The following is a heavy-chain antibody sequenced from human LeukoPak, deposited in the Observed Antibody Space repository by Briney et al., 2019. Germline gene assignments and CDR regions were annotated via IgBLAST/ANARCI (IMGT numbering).Heavy chain of an antibody. J-gene: IGHJ6*02. CDR2: ISYDGSSK. CDR3: ASLPTAMKSDYYGMDV. Sequence: AGGSLRLSCAASRFTFSSYAMHWVRQAPGKGLEWVAVISYDGSSKYYADSVKGRFTISRDSPKNALYLQMNSLRVEDTAMYYCASLPTAMKSDYYGMDVWGQGTTVTVSS. V-gene: IGHV3-30-3*01. D-gene: IGHD2-2*01. CDR1: RFTFSSYA.